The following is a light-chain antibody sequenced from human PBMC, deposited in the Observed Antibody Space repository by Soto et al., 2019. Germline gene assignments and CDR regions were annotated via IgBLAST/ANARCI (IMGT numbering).Light chain of an antibody. CDR3: SSYTSSRDV. CDR2: DVS. J-gene: IGLJ1*01. Sequence: QSALTQPASVSGSPGQSITISCAGTSSDVGGYNYVSWYQQHPGKAPKLMIYDVSNRPSGVSNRFSGSKSGNTASLTISGLQAEDEADYYCSSYTSSRDVFGTGTKATVL. CDR1: SSDVGGYNY. V-gene: IGLV2-14*01.